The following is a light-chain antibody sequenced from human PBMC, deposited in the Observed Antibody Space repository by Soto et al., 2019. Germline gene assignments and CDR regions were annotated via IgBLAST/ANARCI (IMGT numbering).Light chain of an antibody. CDR1: RSLVFSDGNTY. CDR2: KVS. V-gene: IGKV2-30*01. CDR3: MQGKHWLYT. Sequence: VLTQSPLSVSVTVGQPASISCRSSRSLVFSDGNTYLHWFQQRPGQSPRRLIYKVSKRDSGVPDRFVGSGSGTVFTLRITRVQADDVGLYYCMQGKHWLYTFGQGTKVDIK. J-gene: IGKJ2*01.